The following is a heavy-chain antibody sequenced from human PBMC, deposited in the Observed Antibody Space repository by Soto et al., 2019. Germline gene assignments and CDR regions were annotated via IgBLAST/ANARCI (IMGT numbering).Heavy chain of an antibody. V-gene: IGHV4-59*01. D-gene: IGHD6-13*01. CDR3: TSSYSTTSSPDY. J-gene: IGHJ4*02. Sequence: PSETLSRTCSVSGGSMRNYYWNWIRQPPGRGLEWIGYVYHSGSTNYNPSLKSRVSMSVDVSRNHFSLTLHSVTAADTAVYFCTSSYSTTSSPDYWAQGTLVTVS. CDR1: GGSMRNYY. CDR2: VYHSGST.